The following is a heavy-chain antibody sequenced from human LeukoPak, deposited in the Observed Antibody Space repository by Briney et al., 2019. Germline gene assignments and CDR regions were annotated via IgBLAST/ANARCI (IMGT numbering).Heavy chain of an antibody. J-gene: IGHJ3*02. V-gene: IGHV3-7*01. CDR1: GFTFSSYW. D-gene: IGHD2-15*01. CDR2: IKQDGSEK. Sequence: GVLRLSCAASGFTFSSYWMSWVRQAPGKGLEWVANIKQDGSEKYYVHSVKGRFTISRQNAKNSLFLQMNSLRAEDTAVYYCARHRSGGSQDDAFDIWGQGTMVTVSS. CDR3: ARHRSGGSQDDAFDI.